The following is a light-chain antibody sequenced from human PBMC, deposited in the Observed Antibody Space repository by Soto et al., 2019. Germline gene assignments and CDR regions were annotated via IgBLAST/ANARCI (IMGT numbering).Light chain of an antibody. CDR2: KVS. J-gene: IGKJ2*01. CDR3: MQATQYRPYT. V-gene: IGKV2-24*01. Sequence: DIVLTQTPLSSPVTLGQPASISCRSSQSLVHSDGNTYLSWFHQRPGQPPRLLIDKVSNRFPGVPDRFSGSGAGTDFTLKISRLEAEDVGLYFCMQATQYRPYTFGQGTKLEIK. CDR1: QSLVHSDGNTY.